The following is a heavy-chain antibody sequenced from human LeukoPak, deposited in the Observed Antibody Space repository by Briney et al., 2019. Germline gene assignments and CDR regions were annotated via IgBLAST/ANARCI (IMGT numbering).Heavy chain of an antibody. CDR1: GFSLSTSGVG. D-gene: IGHD6-19*01. CDR2: IFWNDDN. V-gene: IGHV2-5*01. CDR3: AHATYSSGWYDWFDP. J-gene: IGHJ5*02. Sequence: SGPTLVKPTQTLTLTCTFSGFSLSTSGVGVGWIRQPAGKALEWLALIFWNDDNHYSPSLKSRLTITKDTSKNQVVLTMTNMDPVDTATYYCAHATYSSGWYDWFDPWGQGTLVTVSS.